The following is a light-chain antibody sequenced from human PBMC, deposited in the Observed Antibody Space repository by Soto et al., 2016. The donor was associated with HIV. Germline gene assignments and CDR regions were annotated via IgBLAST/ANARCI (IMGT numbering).Light chain of an antibody. J-gene: IGKJ2*01. Sequence: DIQMTQSPSTLSASIGDRVTITCRASHSISDWLAWYQHKPGRAPKVLIYKASTLQSGVPSRFSGRGSGTEFTLTISGLQSEDFATYYCQHYYSYPPTFGQGTKLEI. CDR1: HSISDW. V-gene: IGKV1-5*03. CDR3: QHYYSYPPT. CDR2: KAS.